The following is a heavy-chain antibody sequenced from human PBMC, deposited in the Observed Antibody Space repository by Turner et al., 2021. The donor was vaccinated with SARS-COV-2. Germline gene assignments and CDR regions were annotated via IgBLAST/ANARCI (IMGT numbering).Heavy chain of an antibody. CDR1: GFSFNDYG. Sequence: QVLLEQSGGGVVQPGGSLRLSCVVSGFSFNDYGMHWVRQTPDKGLEWVAAIWPDGNNKYYVESVRGRFSISRDNSKNTIDLQMNSLRVDDTAVYYCARDSNVMTSYGDLWGQGTLVTVSS. J-gene: IGHJ4*02. V-gene: IGHV3-33*01. CDR3: ARDSNVMTSYGDL. CDR2: IWPDGNNK. D-gene: IGHD3-22*01.